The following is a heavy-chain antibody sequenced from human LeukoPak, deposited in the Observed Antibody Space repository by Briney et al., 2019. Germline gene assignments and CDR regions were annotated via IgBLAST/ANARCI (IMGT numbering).Heavy chain of an antibody. CDR3: VRELDSTFFFDF. V-gene: IGHV1-46*01. J-gene: IGHJ4*01. CDR1: GYIFTSYN. Sequence: ASVKVSCKASGYIFTSYNIHWVRQATGQGLEWMGIIKPSGGTTIYAQRFQGRISLTRVMSTSTVYMELSSLKSEDTALFYCVRELDSTFFFDFWGHGTLVSVSS. D-gene: IGHD3-16*01. CDR2: IKPSGGTT.